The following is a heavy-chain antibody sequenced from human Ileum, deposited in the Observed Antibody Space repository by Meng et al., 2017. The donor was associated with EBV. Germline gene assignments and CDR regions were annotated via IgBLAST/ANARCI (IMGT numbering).Heavy chain of an antibody. Sequence: QVQLRESGPGLVKSSGTLSLTCGVSGDSMTNNNWWTWARQPPGKGLEWIGEIYHSGSTNYNPSLQSRATISVDMSKKQFSLKLRSVTAADTAVYYCARTGVGLAFDYWGLGTLVTVS. V-gene: IGHV4-4*02. D-gene: IGHD2-8*01. CDR3: ARTGVGLAFDY. J-gene: IGHJ4*02. CDR2: IYHSGST. CDR1: GDSMTNNNW.